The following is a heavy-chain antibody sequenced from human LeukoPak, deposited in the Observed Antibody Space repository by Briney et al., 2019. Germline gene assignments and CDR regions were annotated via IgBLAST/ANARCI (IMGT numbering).Heavy chain of an antibody. CDR3: AKVNPPRGGRSGWYETNDY. J-gene: IGHJ4*02. CDR1: GFTFSSYA. D-gene: IGHD6-19*01. V-gene: IGHV3-23*01. CDR2: ISGSGGST. Sequence: GGSLRLSCAASGFTFSSYAMSWVRQAPGKGLEWVSAISGSGGSTYYADSVKGRFTISRDNSKNTLYLQLSSLRAEDTAVYYCAKVNPPRGGRSGWYETNDYWGQGTLVTVSS.